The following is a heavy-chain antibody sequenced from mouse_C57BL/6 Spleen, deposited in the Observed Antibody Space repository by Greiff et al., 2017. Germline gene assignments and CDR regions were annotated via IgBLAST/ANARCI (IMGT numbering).Heavy chain of an antibody. CDR1: GYAFSSSW. CDR2: IYPGDGDT. V-gene: IGHV1-82*01. Sequence: VQVVESGPELVKPGASVKISCKASGYAFSSSWMNWVKQRPGKGLEWIGRIYPGDGDTNYNGKFKGKATLTADKSSSTAYMQLSSLTSEDSAVYFCARSLITTVVEDAWFAYWGQGTLVTVSA. CDR3: ARSLITTVVEDAWFAY. D-gene: IGHD1-1*01. J-gene: IGHJ3*01.